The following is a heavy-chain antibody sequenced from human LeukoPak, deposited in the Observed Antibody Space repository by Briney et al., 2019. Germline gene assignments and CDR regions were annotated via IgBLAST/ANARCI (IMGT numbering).Heavy chain of an antibody. D-gene: IGHD2-15*01. CDR2: INPSGGST. V-gene: IGHV1-46*01. J-gene: IGHJ5*02. Sequence: ASVKVSCKASGYTFTSYYMHWVRQAPGQGLEWMGIINPSGGSTSYAQKFQGRVTMTRDMSTSTVYMELSSLRSEDTAVYYCARDAHCSGGSCYSGGWFDPWGQGTLVTVSS. CDR1: GYTFTSYY. CDR3: ARDAHCSGGSCYSGGWFDP.